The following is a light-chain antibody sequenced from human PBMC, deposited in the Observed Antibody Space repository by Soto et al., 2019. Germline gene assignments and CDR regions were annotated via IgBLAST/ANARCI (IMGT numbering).Light chain of an antibody. CDR3: QQYDKWPLT. V-gene: IGKV3D-15*01. J-gene: IGKJ4*01. CDR1: HSVDSN. CDR2: GAS. Sequence: EIVMTQSPATLSVSPGEGGTLSCRASHSVDSNLAWYQQKPGQAPRLLIFGASTRATGIPTRFSGGGSGTDFTLTISSLQSEDFGLYFCQQYDKWPLTFGGGTNVEIK.